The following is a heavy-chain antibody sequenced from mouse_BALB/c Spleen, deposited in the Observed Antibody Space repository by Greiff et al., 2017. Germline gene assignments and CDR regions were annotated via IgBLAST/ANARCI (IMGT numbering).Heavy chain of an antibody. V-gene: IGHV5-6-3*01. CDR1: GFTFSSYG. CDR3: ASSYYRY. J-gene: IGHJ3*01. Sequence: EVKVEESGGGLVQPGGSLKLSCAASGFTFSSYGMSWVRQTPDKRLELVATINSNGGSTYYPDSVKGRFTISRDNAKNTLYLQMSSLKSEDTAMYYCASSYYRYWGQGTLVTVSA. D-gene: IGHD2-14*01. CDR2: INSNGGST.